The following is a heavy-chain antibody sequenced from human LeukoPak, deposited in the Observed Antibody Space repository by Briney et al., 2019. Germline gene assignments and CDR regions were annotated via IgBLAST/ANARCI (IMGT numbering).Heavy chain of an antibody. CDR1: GGSISSYY. J-gene: IGHJ2*01. CDR2: IYYSGST. D-gene: IGHD1-26*01. V-gene: IGHV4-59*01. CDR3: ARDPTTGYFDL. Sequence: PSETLSLTCTVSGGSISSYYWSWIRQPPGKGLEWIGYIYYSGSTNYNPSLKSRVTISVDTSKNQFSLKLSSVTAADTAVYYCARDPTTGYFDLWGRGTLVTVSS.